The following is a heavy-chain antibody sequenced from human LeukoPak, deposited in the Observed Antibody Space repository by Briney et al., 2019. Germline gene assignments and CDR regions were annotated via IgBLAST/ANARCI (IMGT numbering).Heavy chain of an antibody. CDR1: GFTFSSYS. Sequence: GGSLRLSCAASGFTFSSYSMNWVRQAPGKGLEWVSSISSSNSYIYYADSVKGRFTISRDNAKNSLYLQMNSLRAEDTAVYCCARDGIVGATAFDYWGQGTLVTVSS. V-gene: IGHV3-21*01. D-gene: IGHD1-26*01. CDR3: ARDGIVGATAFDY. J-gene: IGHJ4*02. CDR2: ISSSNSYI.